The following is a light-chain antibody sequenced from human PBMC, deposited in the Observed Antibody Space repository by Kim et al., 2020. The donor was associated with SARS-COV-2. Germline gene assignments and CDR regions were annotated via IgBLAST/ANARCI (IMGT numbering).Light chain of an antibody. CDR1: QTVGRSF. J-gene: IGKJ4*01. CDR2: GTS. Sequence: EIVLTQSPATLSLFPGETATLSCRASQTVGRSFLAWYQQRPGQAPRLLIYGTSTRATDIPDRFGGSGSGTDFTLTISRLEPEDFAVYYCQQYVKSPLTFGGGTKVEIK. CDR3: QQYVKSPLT. V-gene: IGKV3-20*01.